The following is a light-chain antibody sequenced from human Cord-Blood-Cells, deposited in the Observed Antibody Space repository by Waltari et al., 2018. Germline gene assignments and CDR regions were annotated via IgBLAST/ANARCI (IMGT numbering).Light chain of an antibody. CDR3: AAWDDSLSGWV. V-gene: IGLV1-47*01. J-gene: IGLJ3*02. Sequence: QSVLTQPPPAPEPPEQRVTFSCFESSSNIGSNYVYWYQQRPGTAPILLIERNNRQHSGGPDRFSGSKSGTSASLAISGLRSEDEDDYYCAAWDDSLSGWVFGGGTKLTVL. CDR2: RNN. CDR1: SSNIGSNY.